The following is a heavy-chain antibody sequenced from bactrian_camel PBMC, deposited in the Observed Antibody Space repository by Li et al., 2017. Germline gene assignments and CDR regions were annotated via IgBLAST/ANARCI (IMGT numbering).Heavy chain of an antibody. CDR2: VDSLGIP. CDR1: GDAVNSYC. V-gene: IGHV3S57*01. Sequence: HVQLVESGGTSVQAGGSLRLSCAASGDAVNSYCMTWFRQAPGKEREGVATVDSLGIPTYADSVKGRFTLSRDEAKNTLYLQMNDLAPEDTGMYYCSALRLDGPGTCWDRLSTVENTYSGQGTQVTVS. CDR3: SALRLDGPGTCWDRLSTVENTY. J-gene: IGHJ4*01. D-gene: IGHD4*01.